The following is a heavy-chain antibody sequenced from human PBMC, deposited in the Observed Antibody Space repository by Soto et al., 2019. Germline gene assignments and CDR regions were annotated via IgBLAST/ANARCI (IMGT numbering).Heavy chain of an antibody. Sequence: QVQLVQSGAEVKKPGASVKVSCKASGYTFNSYGISWVRRAPGQGLEWMGWISAYKGNTNYAQKLQGRVTMTTDTSTSTVYMELRSLRSDDTAVYYCASSASIYCSGGSCSYYDMDVWGQGTTVIVSS. CDR1: GYTFNSYG. V-gene: IGHV1-18*01. CDR3: ASSASIYCSGGSCSYYDMDV. CDR2: ISAYKGNT. J-gene: IGHJ6*02. D-gene: IGHD2-15*01.